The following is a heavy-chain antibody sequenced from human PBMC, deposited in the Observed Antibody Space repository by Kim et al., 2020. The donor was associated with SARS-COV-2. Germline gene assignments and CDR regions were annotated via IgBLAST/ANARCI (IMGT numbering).Heavy chain of an antibody. V-gene: IGHV1-3*01. D-gene: IGHD3-3*01. CDR3: ARKRSPTLFGVVINSYYGMDV. CDR2: INAGNGNT. Sequence: ASVKVSCKASGYTFTSYAMHWVRQAPGQRLEWMGWINAGNGNTKYSQKFQGRVTITRDTSASTAYMELSSLRSEDTAMYYCARKRSPTLFGVVINSYYGMDVWGQGTTVTVSS. CDR1: GYTFTSYA. J-gene: IGHJ6*02.